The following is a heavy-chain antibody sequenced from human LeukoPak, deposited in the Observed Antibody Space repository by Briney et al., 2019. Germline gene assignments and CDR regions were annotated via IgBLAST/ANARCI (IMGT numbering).Heavy chain of an antibody. J-gene: IGHJ4*02. D-gene: IGHD6-19*01. CDR2: ICTSGST. CDR3: ARRGYGGGWSSPNFAY. CDR1: GGSITSYY. Sequence: SETLSLTRTVSGGSITSYYCSWIRQPAGKGLEWIGRICTSGSTNYNPSRKSRVTMSVDASKNQSSLKLRSVTASELAVSYCARRGYGGGWSSPNFAYWGQGTLVTVSS. V-gene: IGHV4-4*07.